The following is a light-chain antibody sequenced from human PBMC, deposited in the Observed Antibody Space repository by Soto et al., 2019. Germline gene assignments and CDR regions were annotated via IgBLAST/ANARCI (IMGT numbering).Light chain of an antibody. V-gene: IGKV1-39*01. CDR1: QSLSDY. CDR2: GAS. CDR3: QQSYDVRLS. Sequence: DIQMTQSPSSLSADVGDRVTITCRASQSLSDYLNWYQQKPGKAPNLLIHGASTLQSGVPSRFSGGGSGTEFTLTISSLQPADFATYYCQQSYDVRLSFGGGTKV. J-gene: IGKJ4*01.